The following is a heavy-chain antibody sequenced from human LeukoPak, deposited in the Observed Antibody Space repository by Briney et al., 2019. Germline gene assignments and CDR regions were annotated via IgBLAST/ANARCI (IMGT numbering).Heavy chain of an antibody. Sequence: GGSLRLSCAAPGFTFSSYAMSWVRQAPGKGLEWVSAISGSGGSTYYADSVKGRFTISRDNSKNTLYLQMNSLRAEDTAVYYCAKLIVVVTATGIDYWGQGTLVTVSS. CDR1: GFTFSSYA. CDR2: ISGSGGST. CDR3: AKLIVVVTATGIDY. D-gene: IGHD2-21*02. V-gene: IGHV3-23*01. J-gene: IGHJ4*02.